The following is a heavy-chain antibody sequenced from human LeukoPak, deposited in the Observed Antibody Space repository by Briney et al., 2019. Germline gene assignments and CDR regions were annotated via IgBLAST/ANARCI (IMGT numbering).Heavy chain of an antibody. CDR1: GFIVSNNH. D-gene: IGHD3-10*01. J-gene: IGHJ4*02. CDR2: IYSRDTT. V-gene: IGHV3-66*01. CDR3: ARERPGSRVLDY. Sequence: PGGSLRLSCAASGFIVSNNHINWIRQAPGKGLEWVSIIYSRDTTYYSDSVKGRFILSSDNSKNMLYLQMNSLRVEDTAVYYCARERPGSRVLDYWGQGTVVTVSS.